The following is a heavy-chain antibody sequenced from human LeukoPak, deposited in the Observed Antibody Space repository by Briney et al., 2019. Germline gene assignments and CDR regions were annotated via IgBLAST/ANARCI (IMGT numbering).Heavy chain of an antibody. V-gene: IGHV3-30*02. CDR3: ATNSVPEF. CDR2: IRYDGSEK. J-gene: IGHJ4*02. D-gene: IGHD4-23*01. Sequence: GGSLRLSCAASGFTFRIYGMYWVRQAPGKGLEWVAFIRYDGSEKYYADSVKGRFTISRDNSKNTLYLQMKSLRPEDTAVYYCATNSVPEFWGQGNLVTVSS. CDR1: GFTFRIYG.